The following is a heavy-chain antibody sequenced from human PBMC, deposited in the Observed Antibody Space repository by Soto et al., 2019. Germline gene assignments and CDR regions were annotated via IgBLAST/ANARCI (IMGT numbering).Heavy chain of an antibody. CDR3: AKAGASIH. V-gene: IGHV3-23*04. Sequence: EVQLVESGGGLVQPGGSLRLSCAASGFAFSAYAMSWVRQAPGKGLEWVSVISGNGGSTYYADSVKGRFTISRDNSKNTLYVQMNSLRAEDTAVYYCAKAGASIHWGQGTLVTVSS. J-gene: IGHJ4*02. CDR2: ISGNGGST. D-gene: IGHD2-2*01. CDR1: GFAFSAYA.